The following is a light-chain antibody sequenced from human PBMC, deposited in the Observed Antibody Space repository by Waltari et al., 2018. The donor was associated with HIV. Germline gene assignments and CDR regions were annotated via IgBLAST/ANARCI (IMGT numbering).Light chain of an antibody. V-gene: IGLV1-47*01. CDR1: TSNVGDNF. J-gene: IGLJ1*01. CDR3: ATWDVSLGASYV. CDR2: RDI. Sequence: SVLTPPPSSPGTPGTRATIPCSGTTSNVGDNFLPWYQQRPGTAPKVCICRDIQRPSGVPGRFSGSKSGASDSLAISGLRAEDEGDYHCATWDVSLGASYVFGAGTKVTVL.